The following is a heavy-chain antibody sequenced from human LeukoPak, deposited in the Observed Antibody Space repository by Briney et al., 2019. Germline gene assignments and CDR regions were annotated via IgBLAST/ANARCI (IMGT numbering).Heavy chain of an antibody. J-gene: IGHJ6*03. V-gene: IGHV4-4*07. CDR3: ARLKFYDSTGYSPGHYMDV. Sequence: SETLSLTCAVSGGPIYRYYWSWIRQTAGKGLEWIGRLYPGVSTNYNPSLKSRVTVSVDTSKNQFALKLSAVTAADTAVYYCARLKFYDSTGYSPGHYMDVWGKGTTVTVSS. CDR2: LYPGVST. CDR1: GGPIYRYY. D-gene: IGHD3-22*01.